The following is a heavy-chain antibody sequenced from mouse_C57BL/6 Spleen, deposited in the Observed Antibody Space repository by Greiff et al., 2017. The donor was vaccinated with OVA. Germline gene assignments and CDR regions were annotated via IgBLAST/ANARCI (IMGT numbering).Heavy chain of an antibody. V-gene: IGHV1-78*01. CDR2: IYPRDGST. Sequence: VQLQESDAELVKPGASVKISCKVSGYTFTDHTIHWMKQRPEQGLEWIGYIYPRDGSTKYNEKFKGKATLTADKSSSTAYMQLNSLTSEDSAVYFCARWDYYGSGVFDYWGQGTTLTVSS. J-gene: IGHJ2*01. D-gene: IGHD1-1*01. CDR3: ARWDYYGSGVFDY. CDR1: GYTFTDHT.